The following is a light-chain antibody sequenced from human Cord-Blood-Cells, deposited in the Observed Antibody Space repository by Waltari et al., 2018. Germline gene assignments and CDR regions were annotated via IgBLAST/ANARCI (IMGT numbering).Light chain of an antibody. CDR3: QQSYSTPYT. V-gene: IGKV1-39*01. Sequence: DNQMTQSPSSLSASVGDRVTITCRASQRISSYLTWYQQKPGNAPKLLIFAASSLQSGVPSRFSGSGSGTDFTLTISSLQPEDFATYYCQQSYSTPYTFGQGTKLEIK. CDR2: AAS. J-gene: IGKJ2*01. CDR1: QRISSY.